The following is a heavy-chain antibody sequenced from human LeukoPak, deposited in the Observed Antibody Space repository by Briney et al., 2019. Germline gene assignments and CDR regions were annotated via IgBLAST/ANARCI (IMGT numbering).Heavy chain of an antibody. Sequence: GGSLRLSCAASGFSFSAYWMTWVRQAPGTGLEWVANINPAGSETYYVDPAKGRSSISRDNAKNLVYLQMNSLRAEDTAVYHCARFGYVAAVDVWGQGTPVTVSS. D-gene: IGHD2-15*01. CDR2: INPAGSET. CDR1: GFSFSAYW. J-gene: IGHJ4*02. CDR3: ARFGYVAAVDV. V-gene: IGHV3-7*01.